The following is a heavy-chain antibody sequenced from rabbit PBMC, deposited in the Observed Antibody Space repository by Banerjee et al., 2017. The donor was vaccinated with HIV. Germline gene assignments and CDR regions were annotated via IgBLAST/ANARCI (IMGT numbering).Heavy chain of an antibody. CDR1: GLDFSSSYY. D-gene: IGHD7-1*01. J-gene: IGHJ4*01. CDR2: IGVGSSGDT. V-gene: IGHV1S40*01. CDR3: ARSYSL. Sequence: QSLEESGGDLVKPGASLTLTCTASGLDFSSSYYVCWVRQAPGKGLEWIACIGVGSSGDTWYASWAKGRFTVSKASSTTVTLQMTSLTAADTATYFCARSYSLWGPGTLVTVS.